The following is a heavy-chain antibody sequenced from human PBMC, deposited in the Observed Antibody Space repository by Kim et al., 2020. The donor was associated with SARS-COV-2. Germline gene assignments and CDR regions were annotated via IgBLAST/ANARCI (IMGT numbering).Heavy chain of an antibody. J-gene: IGHJ4*02. Sequence: YNPSLKSRVTISVDTSKNQFSLKLSSVTAADTAVYYCASSTGGNQYYFDYWGQGTLVTVSS. V-gene: IGHV4-59*01. CDR3: ASSTGGNQYYFDY. D-gene: IGHD2-15*01.